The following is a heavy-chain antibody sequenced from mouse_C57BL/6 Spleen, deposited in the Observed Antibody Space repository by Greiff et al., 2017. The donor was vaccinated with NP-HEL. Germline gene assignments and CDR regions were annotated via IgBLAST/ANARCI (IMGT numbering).Heavy chain of an antibody. V-gene: IGHV14-3*01. CDR2: IDPANGNT. Sequence: EVQLQQSVAELVRPGASVKLSCTASGFNIKNTYMHWVKQRPEQGLEWIGRIDPANGNTKYAPKFQGKATITADTSSNTAYLQLSSLTSEDTAIYYCARSTSSYYDYGEGYFDVWGTGTTVTVSS. J-gene: IGHJ1*03. CDR1: GFNIKNTY. CDR3: ARSTSSYYDYGEGYFDV. D-gene: IGHD2-4*01.